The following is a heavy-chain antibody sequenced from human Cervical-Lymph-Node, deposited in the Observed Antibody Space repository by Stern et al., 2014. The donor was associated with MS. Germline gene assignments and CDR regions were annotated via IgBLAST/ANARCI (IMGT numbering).Heavy chain of an antibody. CDR3: ASAYSSSHYSFDY. Sequence: MQLVESGGGVVQPGRSLRLSCAASGFSFSRYAMHWVRQAPGKGLEWVALIWFDGSNPYYADSATVRFTISRDNFKNTLYLQMNSLRAEDTAVYYCASAYSSSHYSFDYWGQGTLVTVSS. CDR1: GFSFSRYA. D-gene: IGHD6-13*01. V-gene: IGHV3-33*01. CDR2: IWFDGSNP. J-gene: IGHJ4*02.